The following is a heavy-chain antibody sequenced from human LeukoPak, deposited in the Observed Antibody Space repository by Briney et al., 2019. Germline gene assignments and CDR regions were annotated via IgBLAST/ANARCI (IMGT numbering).Heavy chain of an antibody. J-gene: IGHJ6*04. V-gene: IGHV1-2*02. CDR2: INPNSGGT. Sequence: ASVKVSCKASGYTFTGYYMHWVRQAPGQGLEWMGWINPNSGGTNYAQKFQGRVTMTRDTSISTAYMELSRLRSDDTAVYYCAGDSPDKAAARMDVWGKGTTVTVSS. CDR1: GYTFTGYY. CDR3: AGDSPDKAAARMDV. D-gene: IGHD6-13*01.